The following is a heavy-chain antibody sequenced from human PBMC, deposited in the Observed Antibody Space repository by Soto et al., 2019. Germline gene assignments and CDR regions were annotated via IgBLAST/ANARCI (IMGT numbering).Heavy chain of an antibody. CDR3: ARAPVGLDTISYFDY. D-gene: IGHD3-3*01. CDR1: GGSISSGDYY. Sequence: PSETLSLTCTVSGGSISSGDYYWSWIRQPPGKGLEWIGYIYYSGGSTYYRPSLESRMHMSLDATRNHYSLRLTSVTAADTAVYFCARAPVGLDTISYFDYWGQGKLVTVSS. CDR2: IYYSGGST. J-gene: IGHJ4*02. V-gene: IGHV4-30-4*01.